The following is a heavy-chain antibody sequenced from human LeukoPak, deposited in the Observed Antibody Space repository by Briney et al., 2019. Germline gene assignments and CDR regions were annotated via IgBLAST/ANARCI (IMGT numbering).Heavy chain of an antibody. V-gene: IGHV3-30*04. J-gene: IGHJ4*02. CDR2: ISYDGSNK. CDR3: ATSSGWHHYYDSSGYDAGTDQALDY. CDR1: GFTFSSYA. Sequence: GGSLRLSCAASGFTFSSYAMHWVRQAPGKGLEWVAVISYDGSNKYYADSVKGRFTISRDNSKNTLYLQMNSLRAEDTAVYYCATSSGWHHYYDSSGYDAGTDQALDYWGQGTLVTVSS. D-gene: IGHD3-22*01.